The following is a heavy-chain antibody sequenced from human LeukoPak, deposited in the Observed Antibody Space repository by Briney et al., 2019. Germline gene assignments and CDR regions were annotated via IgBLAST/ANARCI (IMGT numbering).Heavy chain of an antibody. Sequence: GGSLRLSCTASGFTFGDYAMSWFRQAPGKGLEWVGFIRSKAYGGTTEYAASVKGRFTSSRDDSKSIAYLQMNSLKTEDTAVYYCTSGYSSSWYTVMSFDYWGQGTLVTVSS. CDR3: TSGYSSSWYTVMSFDY. J-gene: IGHJ4*02. CDR1: GFTFGDYA. D-gene: IGHD6-13*01. V-gene: IGHV3-49*03. CDR2: IRSKAYGGTT.